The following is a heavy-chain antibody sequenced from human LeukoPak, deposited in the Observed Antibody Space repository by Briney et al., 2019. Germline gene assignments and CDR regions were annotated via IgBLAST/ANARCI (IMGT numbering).Heavy chain of an antibody. V-gene: IGHV3-23*01. D-gene: IGHD3-16*02. CDR1: GFTFSSYA. J-gene: IGHJ3*02. Sequence: AGGGLRLSCAASGFTFSSYAMSWVRRAPGKGLEWVSAISGSGGSTYYADSVKGRITISRDNSKNTLYLQMNSLRAEDTAVYYCAKAKTTYYDYIWGSYRETTDAFDIWGQGTMVTVSS. CDR2: ISGSGGST. CDR3: AKAKTTYYDYIWGSYRETTDAFDI.